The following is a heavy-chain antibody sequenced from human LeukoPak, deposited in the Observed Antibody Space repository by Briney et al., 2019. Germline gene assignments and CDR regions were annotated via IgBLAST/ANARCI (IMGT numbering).Heavy chain of an antibody. V-gene: IGHV4-39*01. CDR1: GGPISSSSYY. J-gene: IGHJ4*02. Sequence: SETLSLTCTVSGGPISSSSYYWGWIRQPPGKGLEWIGSIYYSGSTYYNPSLKSRVTISVDTSKNQFSLKLSSVTAADTAVYYCARLGEWELRGPYYFDYWGQGTLVTVSS. CDR2: IYYSGST. CDR3: ARLGEWELRGPYYFDY. D-gene: IGHD1-26*01.